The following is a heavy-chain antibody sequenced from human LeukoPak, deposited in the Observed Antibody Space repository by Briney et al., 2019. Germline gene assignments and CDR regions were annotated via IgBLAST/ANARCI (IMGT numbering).Heavy chain of an antibody. CDR2: IWYDGGNK. V-gene: IGHV3-33*06. J-gene: IGHJ4*02. D-gene: IGHD4-11*01. Sequence: PGRSLRLSCAASGFTFSSYGMHWVRQAPGKGLEWVAVIWYDGGNKYYADSVKGRFTISRDNSKNTLYLQMNSLRAEDTAVYYCAKDRGSRGYSNYDFDYWGQGILVTVSS. CDR3: AKDRGSRGYSNYDFDY. CDR1: GFTFSSYG.